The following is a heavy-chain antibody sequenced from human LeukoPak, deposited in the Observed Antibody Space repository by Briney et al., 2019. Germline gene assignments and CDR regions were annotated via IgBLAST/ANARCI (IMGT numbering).Heavy chain of an antibody. V-gene: IGHV3-7*01. CDR3: ARGVPTGIDYFDY. D-gene: IGHD1-1*01. CDR1: GFTVGSNY. Sequence: GGSLRLSCAASGFTVGSNYMSWVRQAPGKGLEWVANIKEDGSEKFYVDSVKGRFSMPRDNARNSMYLQMNSLRAEDTAVYYCARGVPTGIDYFDYWGQGTLVTVSS. CDR2: IKEDGSEK. J-gene: IGHJ4*02.